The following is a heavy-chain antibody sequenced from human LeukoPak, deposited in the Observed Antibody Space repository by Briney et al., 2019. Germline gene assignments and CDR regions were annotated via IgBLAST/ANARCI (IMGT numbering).Heavy chain of an antibody. CDR3: ARGRYCSSTSCHPLDY. D-gene: IGHD2-2*01. CDR1: GGSFSGYY. CDR2: INHSGST. Sequence: PSETLSLTCAVCGGSFSGYYWSWIRQPPGKGLEWIGEINHSGSTNYNPSLKSRVTISVDTSKNQFSLKLSSVTAADTAVYYCARGRYCSSTSCHPLDYWGQGTLVTVSS. J-gene: IGHJ4*02. V-gene: IGHV4-34*01.